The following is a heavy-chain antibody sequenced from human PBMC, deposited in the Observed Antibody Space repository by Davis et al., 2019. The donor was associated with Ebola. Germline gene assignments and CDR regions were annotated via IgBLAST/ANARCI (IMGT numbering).Heavy chain of an antibody. CDR3: ASYSTIWYRYY. D-gene: IGHD6-13*01. V-gene: IGHV3-21*01. CDR2: ITSSSTYI. CDR1: GFTFSSYA. Sequence: PGGSLRLSCAASGFTFSSYAMHWARQAPGKGLEWVSSITSSSTYIYYADSVKGRFTISRENAKNSLFLQMNSLIAEDTAVYYCASYSTIWYRYYWGQGALVTFSS. J-gene: IGHJ4*02.